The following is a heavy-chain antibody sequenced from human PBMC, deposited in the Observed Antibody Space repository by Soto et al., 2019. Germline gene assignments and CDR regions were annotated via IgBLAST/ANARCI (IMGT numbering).Heavy chain of an antibody. CDR1: GFTFSSYA. Sequence: PGGSMRLSCAASGFTFSSYAMHWVRQAPGKGLEWVSVISYDGSNTYYADSVKGRFTISRDNAKNSLYLQMNSLRAEDTAVYYCARGPFGVVVPAATFDYWGQGTLVTVSS. J-gene: IGHJ4*02. V-gene: IGHV3-30-3*01. CDR2: ISYDGSNT. CDR3: ARGPFGVVVPAATFDY. D-gene: IGHD2-2*01.